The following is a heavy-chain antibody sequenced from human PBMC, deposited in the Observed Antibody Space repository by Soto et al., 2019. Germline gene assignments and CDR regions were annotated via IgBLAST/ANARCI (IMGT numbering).Heavy chain of an antibody. Sequence: QVQLQQWGAGLLKPSETLSLTCAVYGGSFNTYYWSWIRQPPGKGLEWIGEINHSGHTNYKPSLKSRVTISVDASKNHFSLKLTSVTAADTAVYYCARSGHLFDYWGQGTLVTVSS. CDR2: INHSGHT. V-gene: IGHV4-34*02. J-gene: IGHJ4*02. CDR3: ARSGHLFDY. CDR1: GGSFNTYY. D-gene: IGHD3-10*01.